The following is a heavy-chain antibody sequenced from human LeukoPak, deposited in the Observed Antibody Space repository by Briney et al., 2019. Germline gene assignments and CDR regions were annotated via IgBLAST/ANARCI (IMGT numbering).Heavy chain of an antibody. D-gene: IGHD2-21*01. CDR2: IYYSGST. J-gene: IGHJ4*02. CDR3: ARDRFPGSGDTFDY. Sequence: PSETLSLTCTVSGGSISSYYWSWIRQPPGKGLEWIGYIYYSGSTNYNPSPKSRVTISVDTSKNQFSLKLSSVTAADTAVYYCARDRFPGSGDTFDYWGQGTLVTVSS. V-gene: IGHV4-59*01. CDR1: GGSISSYY.